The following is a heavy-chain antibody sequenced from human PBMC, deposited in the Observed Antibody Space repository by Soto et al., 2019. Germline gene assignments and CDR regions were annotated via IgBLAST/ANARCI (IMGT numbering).Heavy chain of an antibody. Sequence: QITLKESGPPLVKPTQTLTLTCSFSGFSLTTSGVNVAWIRQPPGKALEWIAGINWGDDQRYSPSLRSRLTLPSDNSKKQVVLTMTNMDPVDTATYYCAQRVGFRGTFDYWGQGILVTVSS. D-gene: IGHD6-25*01. CDR1: GFSLTTSGVN. CDR3: AQRVGFRGTFDY. J-gene: IGHJ4*02. V-gene: IGHV2-5*02. CDR2: INWGDDQ.